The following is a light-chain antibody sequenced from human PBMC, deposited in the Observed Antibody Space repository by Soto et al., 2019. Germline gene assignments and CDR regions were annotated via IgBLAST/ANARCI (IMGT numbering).Light chain of an antibody. J-gene: IGKJ1*01. CDR2: GAS. Sequence: EIVLTQSPANLSLSPCERATLSCRSSQSVSSGYLAWYQQRPGQAPRLLIYGASTRATGIPDRFSGSGSGTDFTLTISRLEPEDFAVYYCQQYGTSPWTFGQGTKVDIK. V-gene: IGKV3-20*01. CDR1: QSVSSGY. CDR3: QQYGTSPWT.